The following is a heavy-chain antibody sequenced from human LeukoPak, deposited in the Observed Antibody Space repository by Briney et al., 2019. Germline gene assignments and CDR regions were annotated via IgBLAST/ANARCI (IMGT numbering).Heavy chain of an antibody. D-gene: IGHD4-17*01. CDR2: ISGSGGST. CDR1: GFTFSSYA. J-gene: IGHJ6*02. V-gene: IGHV3-23*01. CDR3: AEAGLRSPSEYYYYGMDV. Sequence: GGSLRLSCAASGFTFSSYAMSWVRQAPGKGLEWVSAISGSGGSTYYADSVKGRFTISRDNSKNTLYLQMNSLRAEDTAVYYCAEAGLRSPSEYYYYGMDVWGQGTTVTVSS.